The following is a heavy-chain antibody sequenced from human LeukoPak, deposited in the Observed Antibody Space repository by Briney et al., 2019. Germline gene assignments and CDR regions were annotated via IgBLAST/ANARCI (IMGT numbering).Heavy chain of an antibody. CDR2: ISSSSSYI. V-gene: IGHV3-21*01. J-gene: IGHJ4*02. Sequence: GGSLRLSCAASGFTFSSYSMNWVRQAPGKGLEWVSSISSSSSYIYYADSVKGRFTISRDNAKNSLYLQMNCLRAEDTAVYYCARGRSGSYYVSWGQGTLVTVSS. CDR3: ARGRSGSYYVS. CDR1: GFTFSSYS. D-gene: IGHD1-26*01.